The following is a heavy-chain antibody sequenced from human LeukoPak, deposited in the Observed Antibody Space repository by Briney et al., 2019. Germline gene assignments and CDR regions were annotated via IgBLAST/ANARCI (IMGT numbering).Heavy chain of an antibody. J-gene: IGHJ6*03. CDR3: ARESYDGGSAYYYYYMDV. CDR2: IYSSGTT. V-gene: IGHV4-4*07. D-gene: IGHD3-22*01. CDR1: GGSMSSYY. Sequence: SETLSPTCNVSGGSMSSYYWSWIRQPAGKGLEWLGRIYSSGTTDYNPSLKTRVTMSVDTSQSQFSLMLSSVTAADTAVYFCARESYDGGSAYYYYYMDVWGRGTTVTVSS.